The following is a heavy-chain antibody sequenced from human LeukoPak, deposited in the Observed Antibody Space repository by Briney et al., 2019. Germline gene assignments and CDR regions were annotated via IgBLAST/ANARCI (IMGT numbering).Heavy chain of an antibody. Sequence: GGSLRLPCAASGFTFSIYAMNWVRQAPGKGLEWVSYISSGGDTIYYADSVKGRFTISRDNAKKSLYLQMNSLRAEDTAVYYCARLVVETQSYYYYGMDVWGQGTTVTVSS. V-gene: IGHV3-48*03. J-gene: IGHJ6*01. D-gene: IGHD3-22*01. CDR2: ISSGGDTI. CDR1: GFTFSIYA. CDR3: ARLVVETQSYYYYGMDV.